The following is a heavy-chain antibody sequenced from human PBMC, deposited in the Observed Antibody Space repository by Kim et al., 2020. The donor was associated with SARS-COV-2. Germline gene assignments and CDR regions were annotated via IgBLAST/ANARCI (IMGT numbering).Heavy chain of an antibody. CDR3: ARRERTNWYFDY. J-gene: IGHJ4*02. Sequence: YNPSLKSRVTMSADTTKKQRSRELSAVTAGDTAVYYCARRERTNWYFDYWGLGTLVTVSS. V-gene: IGHV4-59*08. D-gene: IGHD7-27*01.